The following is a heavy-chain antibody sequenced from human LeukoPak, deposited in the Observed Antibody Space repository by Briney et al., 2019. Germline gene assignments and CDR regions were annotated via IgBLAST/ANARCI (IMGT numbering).Heavy chain of an antibody. J-gene: IGHJ5*02. CDR1: GYTLTELS. V-gene: IGHV1-24*01. Sequence: ASVKVSCKVSGYTLTELSMHWVRQAPGKGLERMGGFDPEDGETIYAQKFQGRVTMTEDTSTDTAYMELSSLRSEDTAVYYCATYGSGSYPLSNWFDPWGQRTLVTVSS. CDR3: ATYGSGSYPLSNWFDP. D-gene: IGHD3-10*01. CDR2: FDPEDGET.